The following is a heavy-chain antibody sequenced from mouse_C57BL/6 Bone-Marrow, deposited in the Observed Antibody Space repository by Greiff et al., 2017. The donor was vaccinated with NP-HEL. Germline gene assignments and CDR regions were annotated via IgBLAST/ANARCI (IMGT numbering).Heavy chain of an antibody. CDR3: ARCDGYYDYFDD. Sequence: QVQLQQPGAELVMPGASVKLSCKASGYTFTSYWMHWVKQRPGQGLEWIGEIDPAGSCTNYNQKFKGKSTLTVDKSSNTAYMQLSSLTSEDSAVHYCARCDGYYDYFDDRGQGTTLTAAS. J-gene: IGHJ2*01. CDR2: IDPAGSCT. CDR1: GYTFTSYW. V-gene: IGHV1-69*01. D-gene: IGHD2-3*01.